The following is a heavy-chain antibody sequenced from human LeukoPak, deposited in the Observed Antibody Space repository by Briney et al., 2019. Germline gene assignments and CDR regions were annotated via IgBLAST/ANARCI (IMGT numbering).Heavy chain of an antibody. Sequence: GGSLRLSCAASGFTFSGSAMHWVRQASGKGLEWVGRIRSKANSYATAYAASVKGRFTISRDDSKNTAHLQMNSLKTEDTAVYYCMVYGGVAATTFDYWGQGTLVTVSS. CDR1: GFTFSGSA. J-gene: IGHJ4*02. D-gene: IGHD2-15*01. CDR2: IRSKANSYAT. CDR3: MVYGGVAATTFDY. V-gene: IGHV3-73*01.